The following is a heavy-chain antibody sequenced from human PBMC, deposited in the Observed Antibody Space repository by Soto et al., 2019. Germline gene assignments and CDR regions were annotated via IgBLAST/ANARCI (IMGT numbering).Heavy chain of an antibody. Sequence: ASVKVSCKASGYTFTGYYMHWVRQAPGQGLEWMGWINPNSGGTNYAQKFQGWVTMTRDTSISTAYMDLSRLRSDDTAVYYCARDSLRFLEWLSQPPYYYYGMDVWGQGTPVTVSS. D-gene: IGHD3-3*01. V-gene: IGHV1-2*04. CDR1: GYTFTGYY. J-gene: IGHJ6*02. CDR3: ARDSLRFLEWLSQPPYYYYGMDV. CDR2: INPNSGGT.